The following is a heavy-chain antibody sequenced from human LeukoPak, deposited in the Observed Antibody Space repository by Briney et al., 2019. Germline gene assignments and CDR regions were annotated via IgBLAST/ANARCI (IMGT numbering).Heavy chain of an antibody. D-gene: IGHD3-3*01. CDR1: GGSFSGYY. V-gene: IGHV4-34*01. CDR3: ARDEITIFGVGPGYYYGMDV. CDR2: INHSGST. Sequence: SETLSLTCAVYGGSFSGYYWSWIRQPPGKGLEWIGEINHSGSTNYNPSLKSRVTISVDTSKNQFSLKLSSVTAADTAVYYCARDEITIFGVGPGYYYGMDVWGQGTTVTVSS. J-gene: IGHJ6*02.